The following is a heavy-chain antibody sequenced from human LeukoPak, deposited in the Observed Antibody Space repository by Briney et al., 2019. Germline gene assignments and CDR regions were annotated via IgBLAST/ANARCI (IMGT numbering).Heavy chain of an antibody. CDR2: IRSKANSYAT. V-gene: IGHV3-73*01. CDR3: TGCGRIWCSLDSIDF. Sequence: HPGGSLRLSCAASGFTFSDSAVHWARQASGKGLEWVGRIRSKANSYATAYAASVKGRFTISRDDSKNTAYLQMNSLKTEDTAVYYCTGCGRIWCSLDSIDFWGQGTLVTVSS. J-gene: IGHJ4*02. D-gene: IGHD1-26*01. CDR1: GFTFSDSA.